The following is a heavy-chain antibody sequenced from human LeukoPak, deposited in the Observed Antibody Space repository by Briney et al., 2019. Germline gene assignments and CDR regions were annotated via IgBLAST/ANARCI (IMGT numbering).Heavy chain of an antibody. V-gene: IGHV1-69*04. Sequence: ASVKVSCKASGGTFSSYAISWVRQAPGQGLEWMGRIIPILGIANYAQKFQGRVTITRDTSASTAYMELSSLRSEDTAVYYCARVYDSSGYSVDYWGQGTLVTVSS. CDR2: IIPILGIA. CDR1: GGTFSSYA. J-gene: IGHJ4*02. D-gene: IGHD3-22*01. CDR3: ARVYDSSGYSVDY.